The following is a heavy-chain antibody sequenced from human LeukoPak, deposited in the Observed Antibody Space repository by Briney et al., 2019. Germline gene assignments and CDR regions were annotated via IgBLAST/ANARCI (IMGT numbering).Heavy chain of an antibody. Sequence: GGSLRLSCEASGFTFSNYAMSWVHQAPGKGLECVSPISGSGGSTYYRDSVKGRFTVSRDNSKNTLYLQMNSLRAEDTAVYYCAKSPAGSSWPSIDYWGQGTLVTVSS. V-gene: IGHV3-23*01. CDR1: GFTFSNYA. CDR3: AKSPAGSSWPSIDY. J-gene: IGHJ4*02. D-gene: IGHD6-13*01. CDR2: ISGSGGST.